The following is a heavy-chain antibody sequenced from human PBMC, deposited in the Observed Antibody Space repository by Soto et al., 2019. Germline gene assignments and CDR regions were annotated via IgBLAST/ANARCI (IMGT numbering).Heavy chain of an antibody. V-gene: IGHV3-48*02. J-gene: IGHJ3*02. CDR3: ARGPVEYSSSSFAFDI. D-gene: IGHD6-6*01. Sequence: GGSLRLSCAASGFTFSSYSMNWVRQAPGKGLEWVSYISSSSSTIYYADSVKGRFTISRDNAKNSLYLQMNSLRDEDTAVYYCARGPVEYSSSSFAFDIWGQGTMVTVSS. CDR1: GFTFSSYS. CDR2: ISSSSSTI.